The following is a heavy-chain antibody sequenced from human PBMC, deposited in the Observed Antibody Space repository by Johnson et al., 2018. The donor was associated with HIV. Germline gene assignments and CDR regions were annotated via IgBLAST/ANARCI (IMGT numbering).Heavy chain of an antibody. V-gene: IGHV3-9*01. CDR3: AKEERWLQLYAFDI. CDR1: GFTFDDYA. Sequence: VQLVESGGVVAQPGGSLRLSCAASGFTFDDYAMHWVRQAPGKGLEWVSLISWNSGSIGYADSVKGRFTISRDNAKNSLYLQMNSLRAEDTALYYCAKEERWLQLYAFDIWGQGTMVTVSS. J-gene: IGHJ3*02. D-gene: IGHD5-24*01. CDR2: ISWNSGSI.